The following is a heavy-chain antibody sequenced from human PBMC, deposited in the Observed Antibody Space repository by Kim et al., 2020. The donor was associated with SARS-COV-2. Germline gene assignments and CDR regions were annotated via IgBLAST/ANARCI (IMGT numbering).Heavy chain of an antibody. Sequence: SETLSLTCTVSGGSISSYYWSWIRQPPGKGLEWIGYIYYSGSTNYNPSLKSRVTISVDTSKNQFSLKLSSVTAADTAVYYCARWALGYCSGGSCFPPSVFDIWGQGTMVTVSS. CDR1: GGSISSYY. CDR2: IYYSGST. D-gene: IGHD2-15*01. CDR3: ARWALGYCSGGSCFPPSVFDI. V-gene: IGHV4-59*08. J-gene: IGHJ3*02.